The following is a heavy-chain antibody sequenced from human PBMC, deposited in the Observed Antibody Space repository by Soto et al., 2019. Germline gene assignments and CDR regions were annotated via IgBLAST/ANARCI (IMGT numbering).Heavy chain of an antibody. D-gene: IGHD3-3*01. J-gene: IGHJ6*03. V-gene: IGHV4-34*01. CDR2: INHSGST. CDR3: ARQYYDFWSGYPLSYYYYYMDV. Sequence: QVQLQQWGAGLLKPSETLSLTCAVYGGSFSGYYWSWIRQPPGQGLEWLGEINHSGSTNYNPSLKGRVTISVGTSKNQFSLKLSSVTAADTAVYYCARQYYDFWSGYPLSYYYYYMDVWGKGTTVTVSS. CDR1: GGSFSGYY.